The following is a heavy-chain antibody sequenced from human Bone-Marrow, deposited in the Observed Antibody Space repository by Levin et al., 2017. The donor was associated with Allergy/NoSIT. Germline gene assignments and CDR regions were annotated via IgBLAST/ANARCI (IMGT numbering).Heavy chain of an antibody. CDR3: ARGHFPYYYYGMDV. CDR1: GYTFTTYG. J-gene: IGHJ6*02. CDR2: VSAYSGNT. V-gene: IGHV1-18*01. Sequence: ASVKVSSKASGYTFTTYGLTWVRQAPGQGLEWMGWVSAYSGNTNYALNLQDRVTMTTDTATNTAYMELTSLRSDDTAIYYCARGHFPYYYYGMDVWGQGTTVVVSS.